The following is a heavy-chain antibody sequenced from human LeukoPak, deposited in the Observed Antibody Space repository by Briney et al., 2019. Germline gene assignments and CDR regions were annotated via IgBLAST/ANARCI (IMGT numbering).Heavy chain of an antibody. CDR2: IRSKTYGGTI. J-gene: IGHJ4*02. CDR1: GFTFSSYA. D-gene: IGHD1-26*01. V-gene: IGHV3-49*03. CDR3: TRDRTWGGEWAPVTY. Sequence: GGSLRLSFAASGFTFSSYAMSWFRQAPGKGLEWVGLIRSKTYGGTIEYAASVKGRFTISRDDSKSIAYLQMNSLKTEDTAVYYCTRDRTWGGEWAPVTYWGQGTLVTVSS.